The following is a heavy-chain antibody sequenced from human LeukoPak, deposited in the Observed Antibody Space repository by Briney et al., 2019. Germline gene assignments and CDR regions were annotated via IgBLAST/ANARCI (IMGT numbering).Heavy chain of an antibody. CDR2: TRNKANRYTT. J-gene: IGHJ4*01. D-gene: IGHD1-26*01. CDR3: ARVHVGNHNDY. Sequence: GGSLRLSCVASGFSISDHYMDWVRQAPGKGLEWVGRTRNKANRYTTSYAASVKGRFSISRDDSKNSLYLQMNSLKTEDTAVYYCARVHVGNHNDYWGHGTLVTVSS. CDR1: GFSISDHY. V-gene: IGHV3-72*01.